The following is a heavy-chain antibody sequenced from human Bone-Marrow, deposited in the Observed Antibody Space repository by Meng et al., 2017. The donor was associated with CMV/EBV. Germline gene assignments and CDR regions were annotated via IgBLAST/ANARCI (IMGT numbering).Heavy chain of an antibody. CDR1: GDSVSSINTA. V-gene: IGHV6-1*01. J-gene: IGHJ3*02. CDR2: TYYRSKWYN. Sequence: SQTLSLTCAISGDSVSSINTAWNWIRHSPSRGLEWLGRTYYRSKWYNNYAVSVKSRITISPDTSTNQFSLHLNFVTPEDTAVYYCGREGGDAFDIWGQGTMVTVSS. CDR3: GREGGDAFDI. D-gene: IGHD3-16*01.